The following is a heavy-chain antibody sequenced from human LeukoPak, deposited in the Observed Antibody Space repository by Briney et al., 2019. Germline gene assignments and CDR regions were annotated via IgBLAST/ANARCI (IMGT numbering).Heavy chain of an antibody. D-gene: IGHD3-16*01. CDR1: GYIFKDYW. Sequence: GESLKISRRGSGYIFKDYWLGWVRQVPGKGLGLMAIINCDGSKTIYSPSFQTQVTLSLDTSTTTAYLQWTSLKASDTAIYCCARRAELGMRYFDSWGQGALVTVSS. V-gene: IGHV5-51*01. CDR3: ARRAELGMRYFDS. J-gene: IGHJ4*02. CDR2: INCDGSKT.